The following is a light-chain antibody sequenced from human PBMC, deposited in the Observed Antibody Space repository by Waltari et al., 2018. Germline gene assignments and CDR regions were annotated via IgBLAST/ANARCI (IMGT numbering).Light chain of an antibody. Sequence: SYVLTQPPSVSVAPGQTARISCGGNDIGRKSVHWYQQRPGQAPVLVVHDESDRPSGIPERISGSNSGNTATLTISRVEAGDEADYYCQVWDSSSDSWVFGGGTKLTAL. CDR2: DES. CDR3: QVWDSSSDSWV. V-gene: IGLV3-21*02. CDR1: DIGRKS. J-gene: IGLJ3*02.